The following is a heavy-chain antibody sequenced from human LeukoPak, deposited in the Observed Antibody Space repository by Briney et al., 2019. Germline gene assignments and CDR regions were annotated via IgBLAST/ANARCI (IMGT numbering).Heavy chain of an antibody. CDR1: GGSISSGSYY. CDR2: IYTSGST. D-gene: IGHD3-10*01. J-gene: IGHJ4*02. CDR3: ARDLSGGISMLRGVIND. V-gene: IGHV4-61*02. Sequence: SETLSLTCTVSGGSISSGSYYWSWIRQPAGKGLEWIGRIYTSGSTNYNPSLKSRVTISVDTSKNQFSLHLNSVTPEDTALYYCARDLSGGISMLRGVINDWGQGTQVTVSS.